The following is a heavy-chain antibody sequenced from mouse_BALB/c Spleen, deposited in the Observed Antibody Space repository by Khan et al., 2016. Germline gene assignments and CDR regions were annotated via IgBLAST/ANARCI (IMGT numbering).Heavy chain of an antibody. D-gene: IGHD4-1*01. J-gene: IGHJ1*01. CDR3: ARSPSGTWYFDV. V-gene: IGHV1S132*01. CDR1: GYTFTSYW. CDR2: IFPGTGTT. Sequence: VQLQQSGAELVKPGASVKLSCKTSGYTFTSYWIQWVKQRPGQGLGWIGEIFPGTGTTYYNEKFTGKATLTIDTSSSTASMQLSSLTAEDSAAYFCARSPSGTWYFDVWGAGTTVTVSS.